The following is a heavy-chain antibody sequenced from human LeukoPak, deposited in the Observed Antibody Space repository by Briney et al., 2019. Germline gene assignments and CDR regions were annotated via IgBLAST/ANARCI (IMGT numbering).Heavy chain of an antibody. CDR1: GYTFTSYG. CDR3: ARHGITIFGVVIITATLDY. Sequence: GASVKVSCKASGYTFTSYGISWVRQAPGQGLEWMGWISAYNGNTNYAQKLQGRVTITTDTSTSTAYMELRSLRSDDTAVYYCARHGITIFGVVIITATLDYWGQGTLVTVSS. V-gene: IGHV1-18*01. J-gene: IGHJ4*02. CDR2: ISAYNGNT. D-gene: IGHD3-3*01.